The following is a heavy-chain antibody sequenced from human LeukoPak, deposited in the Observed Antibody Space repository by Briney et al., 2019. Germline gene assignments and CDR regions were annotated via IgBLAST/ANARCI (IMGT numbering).Heavy chain of an antibody. V-gene: IGHV3-30-3*01. CDR3: ARDSGSFLSRAAYHSYGMDV. D-gene: IGHD1-26*01. CDR2: LSFDVTNR. J-gene: IGHJ6*02. CDR1: GFTFRDYA. Sequence: GGSLRPSCAASGFTFRDYAMHWVPQAPGKGLEWVAVLSFDVTNRNYVDSVKGRFTISRDTSKNTLYLQMNSLRPEDTAVYYCARDSGSFLSRAAYHSYGMDVWGQGTTVTVSS.